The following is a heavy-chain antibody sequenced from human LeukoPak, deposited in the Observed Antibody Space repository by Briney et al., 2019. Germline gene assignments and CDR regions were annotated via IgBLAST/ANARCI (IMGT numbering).Heavy chain of an antibody. CDR2: IYYSGST. Sequence: SETLSLTCTVSGGSISSSSYYWGWIRQPPGKGLEWIGSIYYSGSTYYNPSLKSRVTISVDTSKNQFSLKLSSVTAADTAVYYCARQRVAAAGTKVDYWGQGTLVTVSS. V-gene: IGHV4-39*01. D-gene: IGHD6-13*01. CDR3: ARQRVAAAGTKVDY. CDR1: GGSISSSSYY. J-gene: IGHJ4*02.